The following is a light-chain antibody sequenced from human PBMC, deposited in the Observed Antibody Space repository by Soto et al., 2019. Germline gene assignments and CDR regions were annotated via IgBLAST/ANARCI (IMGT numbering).Light chain of an antibody. Sequence: DIQLTRSPSFLSASVGDRVTITCRASQGISSYLAWYQQKPGKAPKLLIYAASTLQSGVPSRFSGSGSGTEFTLTISSLQPEDFATYYCRQLNSYPLTFGGGTKVEIK. CDR2: AAS. J-gene: IGKJ4*01. V-gene: IGKV1-9*01. CDR1: QGISSY. CDR3: RQLNSYPLT.